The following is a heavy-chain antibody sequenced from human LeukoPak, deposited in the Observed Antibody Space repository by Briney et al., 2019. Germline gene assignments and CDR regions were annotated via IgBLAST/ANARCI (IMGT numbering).Heavy chain of an antibody. V-gene: IGHV1-46*01. Sequence: GASVKVSCKASGYTFTSYYMHWVRQAPGQGLEWMGIINPSGGSTSYAQKFQGRVTMTRDTSTSTVYMELSSLRSEDTAVYYCAREWGYYDSSGYSHFDYWGQGTLVTVSS. J-gene: IGHJ4*02. CDR2: INPSGGST. CDR3: AREWGYYDSSGYSHFDY. D-gene: IGHD3-22*01. CDR1: GYTFTSYY.